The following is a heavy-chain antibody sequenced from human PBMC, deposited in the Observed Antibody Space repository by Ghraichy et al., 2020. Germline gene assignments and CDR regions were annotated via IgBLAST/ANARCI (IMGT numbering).Heavy chain of an antibody. CDR1: GFTFSTYA. Sequence: GGSLRLSCAASGFTFSTYAMHWVRQAPGKGLEWVAIVTYDGSNQYYIDSVKGRFTLSRDNSKNTMSLQMNSLRDEDTAVYYCAKGPDHGDTYYFDNWGQGTQVTVS. CDR3: AKGPDHGDTYYFDN. J-gene: IGHJ4*02. CDR2: VTYDGSNQ. V-gene: IGHV3-30*18. D-gene: IGHD4-17*01.